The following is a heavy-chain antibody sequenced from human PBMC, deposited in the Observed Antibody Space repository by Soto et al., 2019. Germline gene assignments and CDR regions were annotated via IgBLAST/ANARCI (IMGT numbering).Heavy chain of an antibody. D-gene: IGHD3-22*01. Sequence: GSLRLACAASGFTFSSYAMHWVRQAPGKGLEWVAVISYDGSNKYYADSVKGRFTISRDNSKNTLYLQMNSLRAEDTAVYYCARESWPRYDSSGYSPKPFDYWGQGTLVTVSS. CDR3: ARESWPRYDSSGYSPKPFDY. J-gene: IGHJ4*02. CDR2: ISYDGSNK. V-gene: IGHV3-30-3*01. CDR1: GFTFSSYA.